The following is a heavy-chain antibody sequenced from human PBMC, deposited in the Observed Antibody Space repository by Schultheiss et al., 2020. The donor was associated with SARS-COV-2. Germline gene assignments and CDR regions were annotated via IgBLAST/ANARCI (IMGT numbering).Heavy chain of an antibody. CDR2: IYGGGST. J-gene: IGHJ4*02. Sequence: WGSLRLSCAASGFTFDDYAMSWVRQAPGKGLEWVSIIYGGGSTYYADSVKGRFTISRDNSKNTLFLQMNSLRAEDTAVYYCAKVDTAMADLFDYWGQGTLVTVSS. CDR1: GFTFDDYA. V-gene: IGHV3-66*02. D-gene: IGHD5-18*01. CDR3: AKVDTAMADLFDY.